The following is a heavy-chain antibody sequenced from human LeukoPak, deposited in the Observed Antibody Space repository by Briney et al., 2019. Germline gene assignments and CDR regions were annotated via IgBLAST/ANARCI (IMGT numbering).Heavy chain of an antibody. V-gene: IGHV1-2*02. CDR2: INPNSGGT. J-gene: IGHJ4*02. CDR3: ARGEGGIDYGDYAYYFDY. D-gene: IGHD4-17*01. Sequence: ASVRVSCKASGYTFTGYYMHWVRQAPGQGLEWMGWINPNSGGTNYAQKFQGRVTMTRDMSISTAYMELSRLRSDDTAVYYCARGEGGIDYGDYAYYFDYWGQGTLVTVSS. CDR1: GYTFTGYY.